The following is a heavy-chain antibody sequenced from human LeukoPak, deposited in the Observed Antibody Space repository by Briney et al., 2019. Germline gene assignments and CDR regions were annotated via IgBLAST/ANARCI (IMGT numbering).Heavy chain of an antibody. Sequence: GGSLRVSCAASGSTVSSNYMSWVRQAPGKGLEWVSAITGSGAVTFYADSVKGRFTISRDNSKNSLYLQMHSLRAGDTAVYYCAKLWIGSSPRYFDYWGQGALVTVSS. CDR1: GSTVSSNY. CDR3: AKLWIGSSPRYFDY. D-gene: IGHD1-26*01. CDR2: ITGSGAVT. V-gene: IGHV3-23*01. J-gene: IGHJ4*02.